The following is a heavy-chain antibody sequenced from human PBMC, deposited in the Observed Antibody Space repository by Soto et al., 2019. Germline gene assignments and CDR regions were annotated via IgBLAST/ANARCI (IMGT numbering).Heavy chain of an antibody. CDR3: ARARYDFWSGPSSNWFDP. CDR1: GYTFTSYA. Sequence: QVQLVQSGAEVKKPGASVKVSCKASGYTFTSYAMHWVRQAPGQRLEWMGWINAGNGNTKYSQKFQGRVTITRDTSASTAYMELSSLRSEDTAVYYCARARYDFWSGPSSNWFDPWGQGTLVTVSS. D-gene: IGHD3-3*01. CDR2: INAGNGNT. J-gene: IGHJ5*02. V-gene: IGHV1-3*01.